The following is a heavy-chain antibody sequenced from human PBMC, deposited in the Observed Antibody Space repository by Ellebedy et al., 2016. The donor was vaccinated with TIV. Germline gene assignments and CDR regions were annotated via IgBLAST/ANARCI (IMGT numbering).Heavy chain of an antibody. Sequence: GESLKISCKGSEHSFTNYWINWVRQTSEKGLEWMGRIDGTDSYTHYSPSFQGHVTISVDKSITTAFLQWNSLKASDTAIYYCSRSPRNTPGWFDPWGQGSLVTVSS. CDR1: EHSFTNYW. CDR2: IDGTDSYT. J-gene: IGHJ5*02. V-gene: IGHV5-10-1*01. CDR3: SRSPRNTPGWFDP. D-gene: IGHD2-2*02.